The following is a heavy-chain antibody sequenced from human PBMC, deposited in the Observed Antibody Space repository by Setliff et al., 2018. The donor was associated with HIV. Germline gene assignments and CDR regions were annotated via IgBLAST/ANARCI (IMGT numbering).Heavy chain of an antibody. D-gene: IGHD1-26*01. V-gene: IGHV1-69*06. CDR3: AREVSVGATFFDL. CDR1: GGTFSTYG. CDR2: TIPVVGTP. Sequence: KVSCKASGGTFSTYGITWVRQAPGQGLEWMGGTIPVVGTPTYAQKFQGRVTIIADKSTSTAYMELSSLRSEDTAVYYCAREVSVGATFFDLWGPGTPVTV. J-gene: IGHJ4*02.